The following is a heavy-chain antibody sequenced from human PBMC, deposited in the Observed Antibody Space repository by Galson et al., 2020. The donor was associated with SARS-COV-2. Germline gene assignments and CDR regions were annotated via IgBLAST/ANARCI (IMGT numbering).Heavy chain of an antibody. CDR3: TADLPGGISDYFDY. CDR2: IKTIPSAGTT. D-gene: IGHD2-15*01. V-gene: IGHV3-15*01. J-gene: IGHJ4*02. CDR1: GTTLKSAW. Sequence: GEPLKISSAASGTTLKSAWMSWVRQAPAKGLEWVGRIKTIPSAGTTDYAAPVADRFIISRDDSKNTLYLHMNSLKSEDTAVYYCTADLPGGISDYFDYWGQGTLVTVSS.